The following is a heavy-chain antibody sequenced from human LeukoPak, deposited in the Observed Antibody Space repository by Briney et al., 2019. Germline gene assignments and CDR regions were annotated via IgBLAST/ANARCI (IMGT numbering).Heavy chain of an antibody. CDR1: GGSFSGYY. V-gene: IGHV4-34*01. Sequence: PSETLSLTCAVYGGSFSGYYWSWIRQPPGKGLEWIGEINHSGSTNYNPSLKSRVTISVDTSKNQFSLKLSSVTAADTAVYYCAGGLYYGSGSYPYWGQGTLVTVSS. D-gene: IGHD3-10*01. CDR2: INHSGST. CDR3: AGGLYYGSGSYPY. J-gene: IGHJ4*02.